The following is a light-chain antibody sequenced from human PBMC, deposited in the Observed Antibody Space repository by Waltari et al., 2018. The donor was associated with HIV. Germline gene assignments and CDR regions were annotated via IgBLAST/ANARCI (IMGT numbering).Light chain of an antibody. Sequence: EIVLTQSPGTLSLSPGERATLSCRASQGLSSFLAWYQQKPGQAPRRLIYDASNRATGIPARFSGSGSGTDFTLTINSLEPEDFAVYYCQQRSNWPITFGQGTRLEIK. J-gene: IGKJ5*01. CDR2: DAS. V-gene: IGKV3-11*01. CDR3: QQRSNWPIT. CDR1: QGLSSF.